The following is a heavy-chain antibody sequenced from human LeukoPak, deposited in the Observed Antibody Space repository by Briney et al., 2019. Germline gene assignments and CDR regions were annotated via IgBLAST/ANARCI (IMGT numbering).Heavy chain of an antibody. CDR3: AREFRRKPAAISSKYNWFDP. D-gene: IGHD2-2*01. J-gene: IGHJ5*02. V-gene: IGHV4-39*02. Sequence: PSETLSLTCTVSVGSLSSSSYYWGSIRQPPGKWLEWIGSSYYSGRTYYHPSLKSRVTISETTSKNQFSLKLSSVTATDTAVYYCAREFRRKPAAISSKYNWFDPWGQGTLVTVSS. CDR1: VGSLSSSSYY. CDR2: SYYSGRT.